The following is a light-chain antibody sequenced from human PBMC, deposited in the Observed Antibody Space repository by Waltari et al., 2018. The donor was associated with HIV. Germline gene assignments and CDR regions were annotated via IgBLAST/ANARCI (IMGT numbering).Light chain of an antibody. Sequence: SYGLTQPPSVSVSPGQTATITYSGDTLPKQYGYWYQQKPGHAPVMVIYKDRERPSGIPERFSGSSSATTATLTISGVQPEDEADYYCQSSDISGNYWVLGGGTKLTVL. J-gene: IGLJ2*01. CDR3: QSSDISGNYWV. CDR1: TLPKQY. V-gene: IGLV3-25*03. CDR2: KDR.